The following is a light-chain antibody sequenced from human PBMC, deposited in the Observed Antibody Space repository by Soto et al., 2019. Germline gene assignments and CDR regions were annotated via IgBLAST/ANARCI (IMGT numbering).Light chain of an antibody. CDR2: ATS. Sequence: DIQMTQSPSSLSASVGDRLTITCRASQSIKSYLNWYQQKPGKAPELLIYATSTLQSGVPSTFSGSGSGTDFTLTISSLQPEDFATYYCQQSYSTPLTFGGGTKVEIK. J-gene: IGKJ4*01. CDR1: QSIKSY. CDR3: QQSYSTPLT. V-gene: IGKV1-39*01.